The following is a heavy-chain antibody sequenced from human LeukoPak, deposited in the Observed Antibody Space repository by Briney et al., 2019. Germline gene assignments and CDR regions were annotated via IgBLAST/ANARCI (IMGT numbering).Heavy chain of an antibody. CDR1: GGSISSSSYY. J-gene: IGHJ4*02. CDR3: ARDIRYYYGSGSYYQDY. CDR2: IYYSGST. Sequence: SETLSLTCTVSGGSISSSSYYWGWIRQPPGKGLEWIGSIYYSGSTYYNPSLKSRVTISVDTSKNQFSLKLSSVTAADTAVYYCARDIRYYYGSGSYYQDYWGQGTLVTVSS. V-gene: IGHV4-39*07. D-gene: IGHD3-10*01.